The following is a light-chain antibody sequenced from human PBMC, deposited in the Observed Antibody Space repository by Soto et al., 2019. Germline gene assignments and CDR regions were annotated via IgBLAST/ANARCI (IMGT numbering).Light chain of an antibody. CDR1: QDISNS. V-gene: IGKV1-33*01. CDR3: QHYNDRPPT. CDR2: DAY. Sequence: DIKMTQSPSSLSASVEDRVTISCQASQDISNSLNWYQQKPGKAPELLIYDAYNLEKGVPSRFSGSGPGTAFTLPISSLQPEDMATYYCQHYNDRPPTFGPGTNVDIK. J-gene: IGKJ3*01.